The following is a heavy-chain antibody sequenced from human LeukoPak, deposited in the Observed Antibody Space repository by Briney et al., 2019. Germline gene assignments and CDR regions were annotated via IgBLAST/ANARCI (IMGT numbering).Heavy chain of an antibody. V-gene: IGHV4-34*01. D-gene: IGHD3-3*01. J-gene: IGHJ5*02. CDR2: IYHSGST. Sequence: PSETLSLTCAVYGGSFSGYYWSRIRQPPGKGLEWVGEIYHSGSTNYNPSLKSRVTISVDTSKNQFSLKLSSVTAADTAVYYCARAYYDFWSGYRNWFDPWGQGTLVTVSS. CDR3: ARAYYDFWSGYRNWFDP. CDR1: GGSFSGYY.